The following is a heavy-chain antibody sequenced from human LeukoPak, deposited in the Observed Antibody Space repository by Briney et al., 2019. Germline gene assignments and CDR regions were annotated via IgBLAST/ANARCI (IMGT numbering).Heavy chain of an antibody. V-gene: IGHV3-23*01. CDR2: ISGSGGST. CDR1: GFTFSSYA. J-gene: IGHJ4*02. D-gene: IGHD2-21*02. Sequence: PGGSLRLSCAASGFTFSSYAMSWVRQAPGKGLEWVSAISGSGGSTYYADSVKGRFTISRDNSKNTLYLQMNSLRAGDTAVYYCAKDDQGGGDCYDYWGQGTLVTVSS. CDR3: AKDDQGGGDCYDY.